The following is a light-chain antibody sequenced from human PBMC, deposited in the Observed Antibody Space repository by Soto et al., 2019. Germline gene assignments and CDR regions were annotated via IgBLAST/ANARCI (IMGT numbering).Light chain of an antibody. CDR1: SSSIGAGYE. Sequence: QSVLTQPPSVSEAPGQRVTISCTGSSSSIGAGYEAHWYQQVPGTAPTLLIYENNNRPSGVPDRFSGSKSGTSASLAITGLQAEDEAEYYCQSYDSSLSGYVFGTGTKLTVL. CDR3: QSYDSSLSGYV. J-gene: IGLJ1*01. V-gene: IGLV1-40*01. CDR2: ENN.